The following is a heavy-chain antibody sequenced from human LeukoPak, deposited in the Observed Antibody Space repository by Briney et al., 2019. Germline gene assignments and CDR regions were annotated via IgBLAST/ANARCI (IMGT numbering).Heavy chain of an antibody. D-gene: IGHD2-2*01. V-gene: IGHV4-39*01. CDR3: ASVVVPAAIFWFDP. CDR1: GGSISSSSYY. J-gene: IGHJ5*02. CDR2: IYYSGST. Sequence: SETLSLTCTVSGGSISSSSYYWGWIRQPPGKGLEWIGSIYYSGSTYYNPSLKSRVTISVGTSKNQFSLKLSSVTAADTAVYYCASVVVPAAIFWFDPWGQGTLVTVSS.